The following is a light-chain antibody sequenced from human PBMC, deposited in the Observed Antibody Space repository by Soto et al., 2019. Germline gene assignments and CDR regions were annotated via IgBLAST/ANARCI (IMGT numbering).Light chain of an antibody. Sequence: EIVLTQSPGTLSLSPGESATLSCRASRRLDSGQLAWYQQKVGRAPRLLIHDAFIRATGIPDRFSGSGSGTDFTLTIARLEPEDFAVYYCQQYGGSPRTFGQGTRLEIK. CDR2: DAF. V-gene: IGKV3-20*01. J-gene: IGKJ5*01. CDR1: RRLDSGQ. CDR3: QQYGGSPRT.